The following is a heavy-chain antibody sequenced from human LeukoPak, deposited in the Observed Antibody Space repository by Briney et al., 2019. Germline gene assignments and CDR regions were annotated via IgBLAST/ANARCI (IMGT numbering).Heavy chain of an antibody. D-gene: IGHD3-10*01. V-gene: IGHV4-39*07. CDR3: ASRVHYYGSGSYYN. J-gene: IGHJ4*02. CDR1: GGSISSSSYY. CDR2: INHSGST. Sequence: SETLSLTCTVSGGSISSSSYYWSWIRQPPGKGLEWIGEINHSGSTNYNPSLKSRVTISVDTSKNQFSLKLSSVTAADTAVYYCASRVHYYGSGSYYNWGQGTLVTVSS.